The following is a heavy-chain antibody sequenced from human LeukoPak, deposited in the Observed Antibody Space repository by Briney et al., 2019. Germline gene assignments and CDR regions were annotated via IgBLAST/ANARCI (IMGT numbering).Heavy chain of an antibody. D-gene: IGHD3-22*01. V-gene: IGHV3-30-3*01. J-gene: IGHJ4*02. CDR2: ISYDGSNK. Sequence: GGSLRLSCAASGFTFSSYAMHWVRQAPGKGLEWVAVISYDGSNKYYADSVKSRFTISRDNSKNTLYLQMNSLRSEDTAVYYCATARDNSGYYYVRGGYYFDYWGQGTLVTVSS. CDR1: GFTFSSYA. CDR3: ATARDNSGYYYVRGGYYFDY.